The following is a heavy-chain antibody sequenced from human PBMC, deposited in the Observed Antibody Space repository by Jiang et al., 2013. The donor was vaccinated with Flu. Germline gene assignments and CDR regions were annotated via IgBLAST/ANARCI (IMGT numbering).Heavy chain of an antibody. CDR3: ARFSGLATRRRWFDT. D-gene: IGHD2-15*01. CDR1: GDSISSNNYF. CDR2: IHYSGGT. Sequence: LLKPSETLSLNCSVSGDSISSNNYFWGWIRQPPGRGLEWIGNIHYSGGTYYSPSLKSRVTISVDTSKNQFSLKLTSVTAADTAVYYCARFSGLATRRRWFDTWGQGTLVTVSS. J-gene: IGHJ5*02. V-gene: IGHV4-39*01.